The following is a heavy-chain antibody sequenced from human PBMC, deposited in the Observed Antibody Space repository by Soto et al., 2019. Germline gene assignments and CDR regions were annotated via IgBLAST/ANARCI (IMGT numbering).Heavy chain of an antibody. CDR3: AKGSDCSGGSCYSDPPPFDS. Sequence: QVQLVESGGGVVQPGGSLRLSCAASGFTFSDYGMHWVRQGPGTGLEWVAVISKDGSHQYYADSVRGRFTISRDKAKNTLYLQMHSLRNEDTAVYYCAKGSDCSGGSCYSDPPPFDSWGQGSLVTVSS. CDR2: ISKDGSHQ. D-gene: IGHD2-15*01. CDR1: GFTFSDYG. V-gene: IGHV3-30*18. J-gene: IGHJ4*02.